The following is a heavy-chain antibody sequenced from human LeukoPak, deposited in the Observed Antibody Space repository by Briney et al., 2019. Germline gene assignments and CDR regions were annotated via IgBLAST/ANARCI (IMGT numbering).Heavy chain of an antibody. D-gene: IGHD3-10*01. J-gene: IGHJ4*02. CDR1: GGSITSYY. V-gene: IGHV4-4*07. Sequence: SQTLSLTCTVSGGSITSYYSTWSRQPPGKGLERIGRIYTSGSTTYNPSLTSRDTISVDTSKKQFSPKLSSVSAPDTAAYYCARDYETSGSYYDRFDYWGQGTPVTVSS. CDR2: IYTSGST. CDR3: ARDYETSGSYYDRFDY.